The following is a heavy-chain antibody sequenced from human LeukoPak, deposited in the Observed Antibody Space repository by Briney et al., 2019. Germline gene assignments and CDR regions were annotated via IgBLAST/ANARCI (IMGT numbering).Heavy chain of an antibody. CDR2: ISYDGSNK. V-gene: IGHV3-30-3*01. CDR3: ARENQDYVWGSHRSSLDY. D-gene: IGHD3-16*02. CDR1: GFTFSSYA. J-gene: IGHJ4*02. Sequence: GGPLRLSCAASGFTFSSYAMHWVRQAPGKGLEWVAVISYDGSNKYYADSLKRRFTLSRDNSKNTLYLQMTSLRAEETGVYYCARENQDYVWGSHRSSLDYWGQGTLVTVSS.